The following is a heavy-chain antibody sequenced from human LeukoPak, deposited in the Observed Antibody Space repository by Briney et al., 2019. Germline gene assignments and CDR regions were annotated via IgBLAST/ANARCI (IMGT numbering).Heavy chain of an antibody. Sequence: PSETLSLTCTVSGGSISSGSYYWSWIRQPAGKGLEWIGRIYTSGSTNYNPSLKSRVTISVDTSKNQFSLKLSSVTAADTAVYYCARVSDSEYHWDCSSTSCYTNAFDIWGQGTMVTVSS. J-gene: IGHJ3*02. V-gene: IGHV4-61*02. CDR2: IYTSGST. CDR3: ARVSDSEYHWDCSSTSCYTNAFDI. CDR1: GGSISSGSYY. D-gene: IGHD2-2*02.